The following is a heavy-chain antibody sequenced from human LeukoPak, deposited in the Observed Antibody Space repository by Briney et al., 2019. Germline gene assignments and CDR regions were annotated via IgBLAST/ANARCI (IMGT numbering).Heavy chain of an antibody. J-gene: IGHJ4*02. CDR2: INHSGSA. Sequence: PSETLPLTCAVYGGSFSGYYWSWIRQPPGKGLEWIGEINHSGSANYNPSLKSRVTISVDTSKNQFSLKLSSVTAADTAVYYCARGTRYSSGWYTSFRFDYWGQGTLVTVSS. D-gene: IGHD6-19*01. CDR3: ARGTRYSSGWYTSFRFDY. V-gene: IGHV4-34*01. CDR1: GGSFSGYY.